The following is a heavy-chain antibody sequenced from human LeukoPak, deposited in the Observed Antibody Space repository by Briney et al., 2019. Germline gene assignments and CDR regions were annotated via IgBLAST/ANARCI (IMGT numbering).Heavy chain of an antibody. Sequence: PGGSLTLSCAASGFSLSNYGMSWFRQAPGKGLECVSTINIRADETHYADSVMGRFTISRDNSKNTLYLQMNSLRAEDTAVYYCAKTPGWRLNDAFDIWGQGTMVTVSS. CDR3: AKTPGWRLNDAFDI. CDR2: INIRADET. D-gene: IGHD2-21*02. V-gene: IGHV3-23*01. J-gene: IGHJ3*02. CDR1: GFSLSNYG.